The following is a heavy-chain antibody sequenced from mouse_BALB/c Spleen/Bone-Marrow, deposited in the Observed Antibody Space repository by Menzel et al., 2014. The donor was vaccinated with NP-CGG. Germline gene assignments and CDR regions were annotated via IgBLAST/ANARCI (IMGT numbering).Heavy chain of an antibody. CDR2: INPSNGRT. D-gene: IGHD1-1*01. Sequence: QVQLQQSGAELVKPGASVKLSCKASGYTFTSYWMHWVKRRPGQGLEWIGEINPSNGRTNYNEKFKSKATLTVDKSSSTAYMQLSNLTSEDSAVYYCARRTTTVVATDYWGQGTTLTVSS. CDR3: ARRTTTVVATDY. V-gene: IGHV1S81*02. J-gene: IGHJ2*01. CDR1: GYTFTSYW.